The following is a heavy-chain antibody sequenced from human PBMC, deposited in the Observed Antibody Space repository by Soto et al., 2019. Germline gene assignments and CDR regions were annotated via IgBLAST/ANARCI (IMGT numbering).Heavy chain of an antibody. CDR1: GGSISSNNHY. CDR3: ARQLYDFSNGYFPDGFGI. Sequence: SETLSLTCTVSGGSISSNNHYWGWIRQPPGKGLEWIGSIFYSGSMYYNPSLQSRVTISVDTSKNQFALKLTSVTAADTSMYFCARQLYDFSNGYFPDGFGIWGQGTTVTVSS. J-gene: IGHJ3*02. CDR2: IFYSGSM. D-gene: IGHD3-3*01. V-gene: IGHV4-39*01.